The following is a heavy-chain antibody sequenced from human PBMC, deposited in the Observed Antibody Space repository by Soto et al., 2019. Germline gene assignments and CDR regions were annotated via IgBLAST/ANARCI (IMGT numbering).Heavy chain of an antibody. D-gene: IGHD3-22*01. CDR3: ARQILEYDDSPPPGAFDI. Sequence: PGESLKISCKGSGYSFTSYWIGWVRQMPGKGLEWMGIIYPGDSDTRYSPSFQGQVTISADKSISTAYLQWSSLKASDTAMYYCARQILEYDDSPPPGAFDIWAQRTMVTVSS. J-gene: IGHJ3*02. CDR1: GYSFTSYW. CDR2: IYPGDSDT. V-gene: IGHV5-51*01.